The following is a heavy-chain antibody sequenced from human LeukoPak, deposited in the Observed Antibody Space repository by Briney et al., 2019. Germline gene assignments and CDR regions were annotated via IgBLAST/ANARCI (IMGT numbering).Heavy chain of an antibody. CDR1: GFTFSSYA. J-gene: IGHJ4*02. D-gene: IGHD3-10*01. Sequence: GGSLRLSCAASGFTFSSYAMSWVRQAPGKGLEWVSAISGSGGSTYYADSVKGRFTISRDNSKNTLYLQMNSLRAEDTAVYYCAKDLLPPYYYGSGKFDYRGQGTLVTVSS. V-gene: IGHV3-23*01. CDR3: AKDLLPPYYYGSGKFDY. CDR2: ISGSGGST.